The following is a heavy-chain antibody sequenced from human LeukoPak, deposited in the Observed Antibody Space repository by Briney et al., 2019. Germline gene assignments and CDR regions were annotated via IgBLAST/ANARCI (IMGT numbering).Heavy chain of an antibody. Sequence: SETLSLTCAVYGGSFSGYYWNWIRQPPGKGLEWIGEINHSGSTNYNPSLKSRVTISVDTSKNQFSLKLSSVTAADTAVYYCASAERGYWGQGTLVTVSS. CDR1: GGSFSGYY. J-gene: IGHJ4*02. CDR2: INHSGST. V-gene: IGHV4-34*01. CDR3: ASAERGY.